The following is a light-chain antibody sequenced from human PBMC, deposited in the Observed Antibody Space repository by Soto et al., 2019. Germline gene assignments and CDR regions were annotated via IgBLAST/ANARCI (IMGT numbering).Light chain of an antibody. Sequence: QSALTQPPSASGSPGQSVTISCTGTSSDVGGYNYVSWYQQHPGKAPKLMIYEVSKRPSGVPDRFSGSKSGNTASLTVSGLQAEGEADYYCSSYAGSNIVFGTGTKVTVL. J-gene: IGLJ1*01. CDR2: EVS. CDR3: SSYAGSNIV. CDR1: SSDVGGYNY. V-gene: IGLV2-8*01.